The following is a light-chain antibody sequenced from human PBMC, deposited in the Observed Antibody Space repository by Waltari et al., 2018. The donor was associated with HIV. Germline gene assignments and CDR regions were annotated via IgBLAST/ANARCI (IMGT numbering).Light chain of an antibody. V-gene: IGLV3-10*01. CDR3: YATDSSGNHGGV. CDR2: EDT. CDR1: ALPKKY. Sequence: SYELTQPPSVSVSPGQTARIPCSGDALPKKYAYWYQQTSGQATVLVIYEDTNRPSGIPERFSGSSSGTMATLTISGAQVEDEADYYCYATDSSGNHGGVFGGGTKLTVL. J-gene: IGLJ3*02.